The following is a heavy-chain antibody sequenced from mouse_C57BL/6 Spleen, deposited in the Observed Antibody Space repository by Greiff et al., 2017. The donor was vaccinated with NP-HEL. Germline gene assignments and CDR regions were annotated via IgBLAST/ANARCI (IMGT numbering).Heavy chain of an antibody. Sequence: EVKLVESGGGLVKPGGSLKLSCAASGFTFSSYAMSWVRQTPEKRLEWVATISDGGSYTYYPDNVKGRFTISRDNAKNNLYLQMSHLKSEDTAMYYCARDDWALDYWGQGTTLTVSS. D-gene: IGHD4-1*01. V-gene: IGHV5-4*01. J-gene: IGHJ2*01. CDR3: ARDDWALDY. CDR1: GFTFSSYA. CDR2: ISDGGSYT.